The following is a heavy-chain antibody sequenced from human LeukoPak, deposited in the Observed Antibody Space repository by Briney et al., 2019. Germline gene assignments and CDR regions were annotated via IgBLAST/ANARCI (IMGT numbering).Heavy chain of an antibody. D-gene: IGHD3-3*01. V-gene: IGHV1-8*01. Sequence: ASVKVSCKASGYTFTSYDINWVRQATGQGLEWMGWMNPNSGNTGYARKFQGRVTMTRNTSISTAYMELSSLRSEDTAVYYCARGAPKYYDFWSGYYGYYYYGMDVWGQGTTVTVSS. J-gene: IGHJ6*02. CDR2: MNPNSGNT. CDR3: ARGAPKYYDFWSGYYGYYYYGMDV. CDR1: GYTFTSYD.